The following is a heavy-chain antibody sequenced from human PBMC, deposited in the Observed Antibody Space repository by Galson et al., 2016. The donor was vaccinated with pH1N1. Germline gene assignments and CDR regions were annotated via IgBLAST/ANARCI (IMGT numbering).Heavy chain of an antibody. V-gene: IGHV3-23*01. CDR2: ISGSGATT. CDR3: ASGNLRIAPRLSWFDP. D-gene: IGHD6-13*01. J-gene: IGHJ5*02. Sequence: SLRLSCAVSGFTFSSYAMNWVRQAPGKGLEWVSGISGSGATTYYADSVKGRFTISRDNSKNMLYLQMNSLRVEDTALYYCASGNLRIAPRLSWFDPRGQGTLVTVSS. CDR1: GFTFSSYA.